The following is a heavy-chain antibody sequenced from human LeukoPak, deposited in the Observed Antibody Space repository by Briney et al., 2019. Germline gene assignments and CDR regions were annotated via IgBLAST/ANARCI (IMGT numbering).Heavy chain of an antibody. CDR3: ARWGSPGDYYYYGMDV. CDR1: GGSISSYY. J-gene: IGHJ6*02. Sequence: PSETLSLTCTVSGGSISSYYWSWIRQPPGKGLEWIGYIYYSGSTNYNPSLKSRVTISVDTSKNQFSLKLSSVTAADTAVYYCARWGSPGDYYYYGMDVWGQGTTVTVSS. CDR2: IYYSGST. V-gene: IGHV4-59*01. D-gene: IGHD1-26*01.